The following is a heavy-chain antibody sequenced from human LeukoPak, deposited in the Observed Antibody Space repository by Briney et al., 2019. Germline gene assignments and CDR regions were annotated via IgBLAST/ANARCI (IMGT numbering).Heavy chain of an antibody. Sequence: PGGSLRLSCAASGFTFSNHWMNWVRQTPGKGPVWISRINGDGTKTAYVDSVKGRFTISRDNAKNTLYLQMNILTDEDTAVYYGARVQRNFVGGSWFSPMYFDYWGQGSLVTVS. CDR2: INGDGTKT. CDR3: ARVQRNFVGGSWFSPMYFDY. D-gene: IGHD2-15*01. CDR1: GFTFSNHW. J-gene: IGHJ4*02. V-gene: IGHV3-74*01.